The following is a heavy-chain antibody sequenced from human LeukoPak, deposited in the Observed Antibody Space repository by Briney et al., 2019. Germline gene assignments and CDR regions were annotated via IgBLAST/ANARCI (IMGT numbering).Heavy chain of an antibody. D-gene: IGHD3-3*01. V-gene: IGHV3-21*06. Sequence: GGSLRLSCAGSRLTFSGYSMNWVRQAPGKGLEWVSSISSSSSYIYYTDSVKARFTISRDNAKNSLYLQMNSLRAEDTAVYYCARGFLARPGFFDYWGPGTLVTVSS. CDR1: RLTFSGYS. J-gene: IGHJ4*02. CDR2: ISSSSSYI. CDR3: ARGFLARPGFFDY.